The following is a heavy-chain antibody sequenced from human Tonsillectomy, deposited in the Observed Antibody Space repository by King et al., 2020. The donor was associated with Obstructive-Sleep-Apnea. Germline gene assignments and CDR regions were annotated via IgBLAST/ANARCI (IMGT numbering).Heavy chain of an antibody. Sequence: QLQESGPGLVKPSETLSLTCTVSGGSISSYYWSWIRQPPGKGLEWIGYIYYSGSTYYNPSLKSRVTISVDTSKNQFSLKLSSVTAADTAVYYCARGLVVAATNFDYWGQGTLVTVSS. CDR3: ARGLVVAATNFDY. V-gene: IGHV4-59*08. D-gene: IGHD2-15*01. CDR1: GGSISSYY. J-gene: IGHJ4*02. CDR2: IYYSGST.